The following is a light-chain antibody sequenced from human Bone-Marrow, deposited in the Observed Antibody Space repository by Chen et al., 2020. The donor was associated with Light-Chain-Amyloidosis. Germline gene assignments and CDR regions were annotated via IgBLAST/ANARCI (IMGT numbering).Light chain of an antibody. Sequence: QSALTQPASVSGSPVQSITISCTGTSSDVGGDNHVSWYQQHPDTSPKLMIYAVTNRPSWVPDRLSGSKTDNTASLTIAALQTEDEADYLCSSYTITNTSVFGSGTRVTVL. J-gene: IGLJ1*01. CDR2: AVT. V-gene: IGLV2-14*01. CDR3: SSYTITNTSV. CDR1: SSDVGGDNH.